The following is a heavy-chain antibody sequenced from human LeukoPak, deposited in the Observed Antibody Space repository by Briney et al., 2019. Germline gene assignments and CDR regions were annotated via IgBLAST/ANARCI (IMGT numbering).Heavy chain of an antibody. V-gene: IGHV4-34*01. CDR2: INHSGST. CDR1: GGSFSGYY. CDR3: ARGTHYLGY. J-gene: IGHJ4*02. Sequence: SETLSLTCAVYGGSFSGYYWSWFRQPPGKGLEWIGEINHSGSTNYNPSLKSRVTISVDTSKNEFSLKLSSVTAADTAVYYCARGTHYLGYWGQGTLVTVSS.